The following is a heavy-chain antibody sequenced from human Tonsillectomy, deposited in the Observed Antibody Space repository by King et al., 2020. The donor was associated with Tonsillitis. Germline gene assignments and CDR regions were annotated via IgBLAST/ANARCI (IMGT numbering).Heavy chain of an antibody. CDR1: GFTFSSYW. D-gene: IGHD3-22*01. CDR3: AGDSGDSSCYYYGGFDI. J-gene: IGHJ3*02. CDR2: IKQDGSEK. Sequence: VQLVQSGGGLVQPGGSLRLSCAASGFTFSSYWMSWVRQAPGKGLEWVANIKQDGSEKYYVDSVKGRFTISRDNAKNSMYLQMNSLRAEDAAVYYCAGDSGDSSCYYYGGFDIWGQGTMVTVSS. V-gene: IGHV3-7*03.